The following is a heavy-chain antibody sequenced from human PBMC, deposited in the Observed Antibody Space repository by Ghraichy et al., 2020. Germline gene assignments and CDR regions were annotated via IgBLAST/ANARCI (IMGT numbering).Heavy chain of an antibody. J-gene: IGHJ3*02. CDR3: ARGPYIVVVPAAMANAFDI. CDR2: INHSGST. Sequence: SETLSLTCAVYGGSFSGYYWSWIRQPPGKGLEWIGEINHSGSTNYNPSLKSRVTISVDTSKNQFSLKLSSVTAADTAVYYCARGPYIVVVPAAMANAFDIWGQGTMVTVSS. CDR1: GGSFSGYY. V-gene: IGHV4-34*01. D-gene: IGHD2-2*01.